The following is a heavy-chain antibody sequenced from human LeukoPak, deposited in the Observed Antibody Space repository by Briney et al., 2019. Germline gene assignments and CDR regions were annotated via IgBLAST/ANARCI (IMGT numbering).Heavy chain of an antibody. CDR3: TRGAWELTIFGVEGYYYYYMDV. Sequence: GGPLRLSCTASGFTFGDYAMSWFRQAPGKGLEWVGFIRSKAYGGTTEYAASVKGRFTISRDDSKSIAYLQMNSLKTEDTAVYYCTRGAWELTIFGVEGYYYYYMDVWGKGTTVTVSS. J-gene: IGHJ6*03. D-gene: IGHD3-3*01. CDR1: GFTFGDYA. CDR2: IRSKAYGGTT. V-gene: IGHV3-49*03.